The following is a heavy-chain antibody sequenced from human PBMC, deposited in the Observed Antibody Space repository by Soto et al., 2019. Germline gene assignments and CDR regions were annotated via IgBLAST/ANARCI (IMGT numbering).Heavy chain of an antibody. CDR2: IYPGDSDT. D-gene: IGHD3-10*01. CDR3: ARLFNYGSGSEYFDY. J-gene: IGHJ4*02. CDR1: GYRFTTSW. V-gene: IGHV5-51*01. Sequence: PGESLKISCKGSGYRFTTSWIAWVRQMPGSGLEWMGIIYPGDSDTRYRPSFQGQVTISADKSISTAYLQWSSLRASDTAMYYCARLFNYGSGSEYFDYWGQGTLVTVSS.